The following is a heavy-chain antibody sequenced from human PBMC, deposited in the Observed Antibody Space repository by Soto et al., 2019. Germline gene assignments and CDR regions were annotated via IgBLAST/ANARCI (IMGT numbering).Heavy chain of an antibody. CDR2: IYPSGTT. D-gene: IGHD5-18*01. J-gene: IGHJ3*02. CDR1: GGSSSSGGYS. V-gene: IGHV4-30-2*01. Sequence: SETLSLTCVVSGGSSSSGGYSWTWIRQPPGKGLECIGYIYPSGTTYYYPSLKSRLTISLDRSKNQFSLKVTSVTAADTAVYYCARGGYIYGANAFDIWGQGTMVTVSS. CDR3: ARGGYIYGANAFDI.